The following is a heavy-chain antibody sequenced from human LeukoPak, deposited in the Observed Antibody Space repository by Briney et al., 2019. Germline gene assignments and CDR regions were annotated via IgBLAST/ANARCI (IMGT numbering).Heavy chain of an antibody. Sequence: SETLSLTCTVSGGSISSSSYYWGWIRQPPGKGLEWIGSIYYSGSTYCNPSLKSRVTISVDTSKNQFSLKLSSVTAADTAVYYCASGPGIFGVVITTYFDYWGQGTLVTVSS. CDR3: ASGPGIFGVVITTYFDY. D-gene: IGHD3-3*01. J-gene: IGHJ4*02. V-gene: IGHV4-39*01. CDR2: IYYSGST. CDR1: GGSISSSSYY.